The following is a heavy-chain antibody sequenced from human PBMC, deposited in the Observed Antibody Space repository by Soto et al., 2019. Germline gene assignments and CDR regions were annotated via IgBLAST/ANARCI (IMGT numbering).Heavy chain of an antibody. D-gene: IGHD3-10*01. V-gene: IGHV3-30*18. J-gene: IGHJ6*02. CDR2: ISYDGRKI. CDR1: GFTFSNYG. CDR3: AKAGGAGYYYCMDV. Sequence: PGGSLRLSCAAAGFTFSNYGMHWVRQAPGKGLEWVTFISYDGRKIYYADSVKGRFTISRDNSKNTLYLQMNSLRGEDTAVFHCAKAGGAGYYYCMDVWGQGTTVAVSS.